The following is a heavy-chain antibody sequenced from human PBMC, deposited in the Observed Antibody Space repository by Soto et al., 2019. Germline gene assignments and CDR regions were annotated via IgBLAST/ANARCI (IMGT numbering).Heavy chain of an antibody. V-gene: IGHV3-72*01. CDR3: VKAVNKNGRNYFDH. Sequence: HPGGSLRLSCAASGFTFSDHYMDWVRKAPGKGLEWVGRVRNKVERYTTEYAASVKDRFSISRDDSKNSFYVQMNSLRTEDTAVYYCVKAVNKNGRNYFDHWGQGTQVTVSS. J-gene: IGHJ4*02. CDR1: GFTFSDHY. D-gene: IGHD1-1*01. CDR2: VRNKVERYTT.